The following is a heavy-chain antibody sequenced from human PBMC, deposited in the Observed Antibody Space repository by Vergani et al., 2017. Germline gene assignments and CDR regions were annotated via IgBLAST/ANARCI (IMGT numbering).Heavy chain of an antibody. D-gene: IGHD1-26*01. Sequence: QVQLQESGPGLVKPSQTLSLTCTVSGGSISSGGFYWSWIRQHPGKGLEWIGYIHYIGNTYYNPSLKSRVTISVDTSKNQFSLKLSSVTAADTAVYYCARDPKGATHDYWGQGTLVTVSS. CDR3: ARDPKGATHDY. CDR2: IHYIGNT. J-gene: IGHJ4*02. CDR1: GGSISSGGFY. V-gene: IGHV4-31*03.